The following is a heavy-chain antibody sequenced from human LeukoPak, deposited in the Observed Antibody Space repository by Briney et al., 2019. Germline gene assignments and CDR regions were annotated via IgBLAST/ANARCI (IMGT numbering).Heavy chain of an antibody. CDR2: IYYSGST. CDR1: GGSISSSSHY. D-gene: IGHD3-16*01. CDR3: ATTGNYAPSYYYVDV. J-gene: IGHJ6*03. V-gene: IGHV4-39*07. Sequence: SQTLSLTCTVSGGSISSSSHYWGWIRQSPGQGLEWIGSIYYSGSTYYNASLKSRVTISVDTSRNQFSLKLTSVTAADTAVYYCATTGNYAPSYYYVDVWGKGTTVTVSS.